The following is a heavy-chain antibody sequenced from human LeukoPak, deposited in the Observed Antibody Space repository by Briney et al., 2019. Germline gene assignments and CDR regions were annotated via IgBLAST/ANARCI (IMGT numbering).Heavy chain of an antibody. CDR2: IRWNSGGI. CDR1: RFTPDDYA. V-gene: IGHV3-9*02. J-gene: IGHJ4*02. Sequence: PGRSLRHSCAPSRFTPDDYAMHWVRQAPGKGLEWVSGIRWNSGGIGYVDSVWGRFTISRDNAKNSLHLQMNSLRAEDTALYYCAKSGSGDVDIVATTRGHFDYWREGTLVSVSS. D-gene: IGHD5-12*01. CDR3: AKSGSGDVDIVATTRGHFDY.